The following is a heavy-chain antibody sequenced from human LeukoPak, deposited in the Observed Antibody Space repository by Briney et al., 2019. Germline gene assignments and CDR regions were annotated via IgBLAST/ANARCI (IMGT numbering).Heavy chain of an antibody. CDR3: AKSRRAYCSGGSCFGLWDY. V-gene: IGHV3-74*01. CDR2: INSDEGST. CDR1: GFTFSTYW. Sequence: PGGSLRLSCAASGFTFSTYWMHWVRQAPGKGLVWVSRINSDEGSTTYADSVKGRFTISRDNAKNTLYLQMNSLRAKDTAVYYCAKSRRAYCSGGSCFGLWDYWGQGTLVTVSS. D-gene: IGHD2-15*01. J-gene: IGHJ4*02.